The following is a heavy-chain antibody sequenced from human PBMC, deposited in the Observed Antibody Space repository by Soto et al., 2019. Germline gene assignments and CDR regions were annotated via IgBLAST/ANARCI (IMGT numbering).Heavy chain of an antibody. Sequence: SETLSLTCTVSGGSISSYYWSWIRQPPGKGLEWIGYIYYSGSTNYNPSLKSRVTISVDTSKNQFSLKLSSVTAADTAVYYCAREVLPGIGDYWGQGTLVTVSS. D-gene: IGHD2-15*01. CDR3: AREVLPGIGDY. V-gene: IGHV4-59*01. J-gene: IGHJ4*02. CDR2: IYYSGST. CDR1: GGSISSYY.